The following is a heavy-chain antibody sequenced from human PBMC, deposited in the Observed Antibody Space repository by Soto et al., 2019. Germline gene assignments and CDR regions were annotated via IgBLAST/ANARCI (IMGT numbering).Heavy chain of an antibody. D-gene: IGHD6-13*01. V-gene: IGHV4-59*12. CDR2: ISDSGST. Sequence: QVQVQESGPGLVKPSETLSLTCTVSGGSMSSYFWSWIRQPPGRGLEWIGYISDSGSTNYKTSLKSRVTISVATANIQFSLKVTSVAAADTAVYYCARGGSSSWYGFYFFDNWGPGTLVTVSS. CDR1: GGSMSSYF. J-gene: IGHJ4*02. CDR3: ARGGSSSWYGFYFFDN.